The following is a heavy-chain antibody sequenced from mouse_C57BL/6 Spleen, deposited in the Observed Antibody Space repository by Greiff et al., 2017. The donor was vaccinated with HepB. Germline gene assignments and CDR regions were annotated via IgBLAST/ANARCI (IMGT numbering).Heavy chain of an antibody. CDR3: ASHYYGWYFDV. CDR1: GYTFTDYN. J-gene: IGHJ1*03. D-gene: IGHD1-2*01. CDR2: INPNNGGT. Sequence: VHVKQSGPELVKPGASVKMSCKASGYTFTDYNMHWVKQSHGKSLEWIGYINPNNGGTSYNQKFKGKATLTVNKSSSTAYMELRSLTSEDSAVYYCASHYYGWYFDVWGTGTTVTVSS. V-gene: IGHV1-22*01.